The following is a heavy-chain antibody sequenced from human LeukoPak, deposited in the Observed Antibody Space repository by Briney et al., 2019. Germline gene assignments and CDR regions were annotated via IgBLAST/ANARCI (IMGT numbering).Heavy chain of an antibody. J-gene: IGHJ5*02. CDR1: EFTFSRYW. CDR3: ARDHGVWSGYYNSGFDP. CDR2: IKQDGSEK. V-gene: IGHV3-7*03. D-gene: IGHD3-3*01. Sequence: GGSLRLSCAASEFTFSRYWMSWVRQAPGKGLEWVANIKQDGSEKYYVDSVKGRFTISRDNAKNSLYLQMNSLRAEDTAVYYCARDHGVWSGYYNSGFDPWGQGTLVTVSS.